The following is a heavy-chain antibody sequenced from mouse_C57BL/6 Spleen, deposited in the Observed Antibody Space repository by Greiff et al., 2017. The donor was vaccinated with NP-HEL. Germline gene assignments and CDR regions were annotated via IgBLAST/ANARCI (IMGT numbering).Heavy chain of an antibody. CDR3: AKNLLLRYLDY. CDR1: GYTFTDYY. J-gene: IGHJ2*01. CDR2: INPNNGGT. Sequence: EVQLQQSGPELVKPGASVKMSCKASGYTFTDYYMHWVKQSHGKSLEWIGYINPNNGGTSYNQKFKGKATLTVNKSSSTAYMELRSLTSEDSAVYYCAKNLLLRYLDYWGQGTTLTVSS. V-gene: IGHV1-22*01. D-gene: IGHD1-1*01.